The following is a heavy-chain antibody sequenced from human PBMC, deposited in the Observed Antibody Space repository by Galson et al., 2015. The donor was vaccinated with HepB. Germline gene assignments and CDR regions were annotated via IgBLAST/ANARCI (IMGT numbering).Heavy chain of an antibody. J-gene: IGHJ4*02. CDR1: GGSISSSSYY. CDR2: IYYSGST. CDR3: IYSGYDSSFDY. Sequence: TLSLTCTVSGGSISSSSYYWGWIRQPPGKGLEWIGSIYYSGSTYYNPSLKSRVTISVDTSKNQFSLKLSSVTAAGTAVYYPIYSGYDSSFDYWGQGTLVTVSS. D-gene: IGHD5-12*01. V-gene: IGHV4-39*01.